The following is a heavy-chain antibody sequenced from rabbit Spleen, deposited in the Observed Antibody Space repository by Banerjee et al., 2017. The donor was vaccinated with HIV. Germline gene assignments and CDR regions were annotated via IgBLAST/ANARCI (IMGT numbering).Heavy chain of an antibody. D-gene: IGHD8-1*01. CDR3: ARDSGSSFSSYGMDL. V-gene: IGHV1S45*01. CDR2: INMVTGKS. CDR1: GVSFNDKDV. Sequence: QEHLEESGGGLVKPEGSLTLTCKASGVSFNDKDVMCWVRQAPGKGLEWITCINMVTGKSVYASWAKGRFTISKTSSTTVTLQMTSLTAADTATYFCARDSGSSFSSYGMDLWGPGTLVTVS. J-gene: IGHJ6*01.